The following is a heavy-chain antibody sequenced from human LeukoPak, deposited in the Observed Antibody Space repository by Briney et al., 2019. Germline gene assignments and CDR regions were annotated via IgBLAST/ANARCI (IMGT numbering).Heavy chain of an antibody. CDR3: ARGPNDPPTDRVNGAFDI. V-gene: IGHV4-61*02. CDR2: MYTSGSA. CDR1: GGSISSGNYY. D-gene: IGHD1-1*01. J-gene: IGHJ3*02. Sequence: KASETLSLTCTVSGGSISSGNYYWGWIRQPAGKGLEWIGRMYTSGSANYNPSLKSRVTISVDTSKNQFSLKLSSVTAADTAVYFCARGPNDPPTDRVNGAFDIWGQGTMVTVSS.